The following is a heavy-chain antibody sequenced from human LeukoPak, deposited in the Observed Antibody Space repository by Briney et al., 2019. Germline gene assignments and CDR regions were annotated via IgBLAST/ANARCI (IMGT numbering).Heavy chain of an antibody. J-gene: IGHJ4*02. Sequence: AGGSLRLPCVASGFPFSSYWMTWVRQAPGKGLEWVANIKQDGSKKSYVDSVKGRFTISRDNAKNSLYLQMNSLRAEDTAIYYCTRVGYIDEGIDYWGQGTLVTVSS. CDR1: GFPFSSYW. CDR3: TRVGYIDEGIDY. D-gene: IGHD5-24*01. V-gene: IGHV3-7*04. CDR2: IKQDGSKK.